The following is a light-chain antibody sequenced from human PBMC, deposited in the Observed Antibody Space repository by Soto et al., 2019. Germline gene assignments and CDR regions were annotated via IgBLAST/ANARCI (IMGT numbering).Light chain of an antibody. Sequence: DIQMTQSPSALSASVGDRVTITCRAGQSVSSWLAWYQQKPGKAPKLLIYKASSLQSGVPSRFSGSGSGTEFTLIINSLQSEDFAVYHCQHYRNWPPPWTFGQGTKVDIK. CDR3: QHYRNWPPPWT. V-gene: IGKV1-5*03. J-gene: IGKJ1*01. CDR1: QSVSSW. CDR2: KAS.